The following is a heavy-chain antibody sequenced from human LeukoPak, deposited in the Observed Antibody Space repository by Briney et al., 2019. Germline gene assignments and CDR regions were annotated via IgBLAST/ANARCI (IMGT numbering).Heavy chain of an antibody. CDR3: ARDPIAVAGPFDY. Sequence: PSGTLSLTCTVSGGSISSSSYYWGWIRQPPGKGLEWIGSIYYSGSTYYNPSLKSRVTISVDTSKNQFSLKLSSVTAADTAVYYCARDPIAVAGPFDYWGQGTLVTVSS. CDR2: IYYSGST. D-gene: IGHD6-19*01. V-gene: IGHV4-39*07. CDR1: GGSISSSSYY. J-gene: IGHJ4*02.